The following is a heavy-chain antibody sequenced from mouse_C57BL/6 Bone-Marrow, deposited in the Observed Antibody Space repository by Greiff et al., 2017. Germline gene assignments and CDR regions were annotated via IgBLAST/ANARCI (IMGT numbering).Heavy chain of an antibody. V-gene: IGHV1-66*01. CDR1: GYSFTSYY. Sequence: VQGVESGPELVKPGASVKISCKASGYSFTSYYIHWVKQRPGQGLEWIGWIYPGSGNTKYNEKFKGKATLTADTSSSTAYMQLSSLTSEDSAVYYCAREGYGSHFDYWGQGTTLTVSS. CDR2: IYPGSGNT. CDR3: AREGYGSHFDY. J-gene: IGHJ2*01. D-gene: IGHD1-1*01.